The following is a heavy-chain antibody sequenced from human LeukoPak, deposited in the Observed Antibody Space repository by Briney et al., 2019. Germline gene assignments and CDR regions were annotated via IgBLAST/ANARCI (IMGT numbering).Heavy chain of an antibody. V-gene: IGHV3-48*01. CDR2: ISSASSAI. CDR3: AREYRSSSGRAFDI. D-gene: IGHD6-6*01. CDR1: GFTFSTYT. J-gene: IGHJ3*02. Sequence: GGSLRLSCAASGFTFSTYTMNWVRQGPGKGLEWVSYISSASSAIYYADSVKGRFTISRDNANNSLYLQLNSLRAEDTAVYCCAREYRSSSGRAFDIWGQGTMVTVSS.